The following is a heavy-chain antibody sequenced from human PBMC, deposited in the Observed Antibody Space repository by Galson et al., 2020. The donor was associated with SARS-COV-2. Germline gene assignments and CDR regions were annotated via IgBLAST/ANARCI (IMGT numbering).Heavy chain of an antibody. CDR2: FDPEDGET. CDR3: ATGPAWLVGDYYYYGMDV. Sequence: GASVKVSCEVSGYTLTELSMHWVRQAPGKGLEWMGGFDPEDGETIYAQKFQGRVTMTEDTSTDTAYMELSSLRSEDTAVYYCATGPAWLVGDYYYYGMDVWGQGTTVTVSS. V-gene: IGHV1-24*01. D-gene: IGHD6-19*01. CDR1: GYTLTELS. J-gene: IGHJ6*02.